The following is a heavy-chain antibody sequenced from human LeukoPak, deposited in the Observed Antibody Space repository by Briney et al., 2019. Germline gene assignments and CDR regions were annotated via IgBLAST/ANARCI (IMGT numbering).Heavy chain of an antibody. CDR2: ISGSGGTT. Sequence: PGGSLRLSCAASGFTFSSFAMSWVRHAPGKGLEWVSIISGSGGTTFYADSVKGRFTISRDNSKNTLYLQMNSLRAEDTAVYYCAKESCSGGSCYYFDYWGQGTLVTVSS. V-gene: IGHV3-23*01. CDR1: GFTFSSFA. J-gene: IGHJ4*02. D-gene: IGHD2-15*01. CDR3: AKESCSGGSCYYFDY.